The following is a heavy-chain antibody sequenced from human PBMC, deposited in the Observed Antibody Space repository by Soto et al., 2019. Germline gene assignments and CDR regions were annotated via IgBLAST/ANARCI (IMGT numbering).Heavy chain of an antibody. D-gene: IGHD6-13*01. CDR1: GFTFDEFG. V-gene: IGHV3-20*04. J-gene: IGHJ6*02. CDR2: FNWNGNYI. Sequence: GGSLRLSCAASGFTFDEFGMSWVRQVPGKGPEWVSSFNWNGNYIHYADSVKGRFTISRDNSKNSLYLQMNSLRTEDTALYYCAIDVIAGAVDYRYGMDVWGQGTTVTVSS. CDR3: AIDVIAGAVDYRYGMDV.